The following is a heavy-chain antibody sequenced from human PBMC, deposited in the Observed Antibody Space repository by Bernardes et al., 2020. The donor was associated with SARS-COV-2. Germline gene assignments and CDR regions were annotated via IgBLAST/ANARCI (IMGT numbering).Heavy chain of an antibody. D-gene: IGHD1-20*01. Sequence: SEPLSLTCAVYGGSFSDYYWTWIRQPPGKGLEWVGEINHSVSTNYNPSLKSRVTMSVDTSKNQFSLKLNSVTAADTAVYYCARGYKAVDTFDIWGQGTMVTVSS. CDR1: GGSFSDYY. CDR3: ARGYKAVDTFDI. V-gene: IGHV4-34*01. CDR2: INHSVST. J-gene: IGHJ3*02.